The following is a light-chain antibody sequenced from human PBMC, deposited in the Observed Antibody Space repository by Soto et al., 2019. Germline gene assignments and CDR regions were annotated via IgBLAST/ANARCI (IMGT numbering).Light chain of an antibody. V-gene: IGKV3-20*01. J-gene: IGKJ1*01. CDR1: QSVRSNY. CDR2: GAS. Sequence: EIVLTQSPGTLSLSPGERATLSCRASQSVRSNYLAWYQQKPGRAPRLLIYGASSRATGIPDRFSGSGSGTDFTLIISRLEPEDFAVYYCQQHGTSPRTFGHGTKVDIK. CDR3: QQHGTSPRT.